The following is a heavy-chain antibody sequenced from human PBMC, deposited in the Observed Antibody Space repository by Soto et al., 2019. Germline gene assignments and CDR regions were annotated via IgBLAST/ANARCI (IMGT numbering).Heavy chain of an antibody. CDR2: ISWNSGSI. D-gene: IGHD5-12*01. Sequence: QTGGSLRLSCASSGFTFGDYAMHWVRQAPGKGLEWVSGISWNSGSIGYADSVKGRFTISRDNAKNSLYLQMNSLRAEDTALYYCAKEWMATTDYYYYGMDVWGQGTTVTVSS. V-gene: IGHV3-9*01. CDR1: GFTFGDYA. CDR3: AKEWMATTDYYYYGMDV. J-gene: IGHJ6*02.